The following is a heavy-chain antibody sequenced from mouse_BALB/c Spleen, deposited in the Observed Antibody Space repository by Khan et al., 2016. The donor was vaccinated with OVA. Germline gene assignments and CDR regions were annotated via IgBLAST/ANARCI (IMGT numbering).Heavy chain of an antibody. CDR3: GRWGGNLPSYAMDY. CDR1: GYIFTSYY. V-gene: IGHV1S56*01. D-gene: IGHD2-1*01. Sequence: QVQLQQSGPELVKPGASVRISCKASGYIFTSYYIQWVKQRPGQGLEWIGWIYPGNVNTGYNEKFTGKATLAADKSSNTAYMQPSSLTSEDSAVYFCGRWGGNLPSYAMDYWGQGTSVTVSS. CDR2: IYPGNVNT. J-gene: IGHJ4*01.